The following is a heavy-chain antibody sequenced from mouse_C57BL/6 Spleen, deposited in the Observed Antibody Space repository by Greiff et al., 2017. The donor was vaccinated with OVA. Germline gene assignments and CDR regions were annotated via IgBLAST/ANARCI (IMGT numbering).Heavy chain of an antibody. Sequence: EVHLVESGPGLVKPSQSLSLTCSVTGYSITSGYYWNWIRQFPGNKLEWMGYISYDGSNNSNPSLKNRISITRDTSKNQFFLKLNSVTTEDTATYYCANYGRDYFDYWGQGTTLTVSS. V-gene: IGHV3-6*01. CDR3: ANYGRDYFDY. J-gene: IGHJ2*01. CDR1: GYSITSGYY. CDR2: ISYDGSN. D-gene: IGHD1-1*01.